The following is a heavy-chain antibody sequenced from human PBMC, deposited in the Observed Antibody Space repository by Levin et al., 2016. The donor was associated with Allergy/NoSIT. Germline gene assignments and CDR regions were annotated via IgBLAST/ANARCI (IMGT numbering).Heavy chain of an antibody. D-gene: IGHD5-12*01. CDR3: ARRGVATIGPSLGMDV. Sequence: WVRQAPGQGLEWMGGIIPIFGTANYAQKFQGRVTITADESTSTAYMELSSLRSEDTAVYYCARRGVATIGPSLGMDVWGQGTTVTVSS. J-gene: IGHJ6*02. V-gene: IGHV1-69*01. CDR2: IIPIFGTA.